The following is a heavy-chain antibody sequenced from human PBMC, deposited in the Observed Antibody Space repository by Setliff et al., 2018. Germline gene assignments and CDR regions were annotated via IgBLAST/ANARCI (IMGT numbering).Heavy chain of an antibody. Sequence: PSETLSLTCTVSGGSISSGGYYWSWIRQHPGKGLEWIGYIYYSGSTYYNPSLKSRVTVSVDTSKNQFSLKLSSVTAADTAVYYCAREARLVLSRNAFDIWGQGTMVTVSS. CDR1: GGSISSGGYY. J-gene: IGHJ3*02. CDR3: AREARLVLSRNAFDI. D-gene: IGHD2-2*01. V-gene: IGHV4-31*03. CDR2: IYYSGST.